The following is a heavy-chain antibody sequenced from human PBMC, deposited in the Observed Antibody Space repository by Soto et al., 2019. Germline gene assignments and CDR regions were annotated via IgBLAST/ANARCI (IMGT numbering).Heavy chain of an antibody. V-gene: IGHV3-23*01. CDR3: AKGTQFSYYYAMDV. J-gene: IGHJ6*02. CDR2: LSGSGDTT. Sequence: PGGSLRLSCAASGFTFSSYGMNWVRQAPGKGLEWVSALSGSGDTTYYADSVRGRFSISRDNSKNTLYLQMSSLRGEDTAVYYSAKGTQFSYYYAMDVWGQGXTVTVSS. CDR1: GFTFSSYG.